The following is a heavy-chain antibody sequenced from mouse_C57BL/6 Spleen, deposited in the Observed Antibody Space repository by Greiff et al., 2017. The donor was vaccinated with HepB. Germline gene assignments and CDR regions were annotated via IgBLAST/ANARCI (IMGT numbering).Heavy chain of an antibody. J-gene: IGHJ2*01. D-gene: IGHD2-5*01. CDR1: GYTFTSYT. Sequence: VKLMESGAELARPGASVKMSCKASGYTFTSYTMHWVKQRPGQGLEWIGYINPSSGYTKYNQKFKDKATLTADKSSSTAYMQLSSLTSKDSAVYYCASAYYSNPDYWGQDTTLTVSS. CDR3: ASAYYSNPDY. CDR2: INPSSGYT. V-gene: IGHV1-4*01.